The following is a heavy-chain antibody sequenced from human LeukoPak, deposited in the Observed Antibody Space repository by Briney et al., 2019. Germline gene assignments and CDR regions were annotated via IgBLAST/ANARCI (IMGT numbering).Heavy chain of an antibody. Sequence: PGGSLRLSCAASGFTFSSYGMHWVRQAPGKGLEWVAVISYDGSNKYYADSVKGRFTISRDNSKSTLYLQMNSLRAEDTAVYYCAKMRLHSGTPGNEGDYWGQGTLVTVSS. V-gene: IGHV3-30*18. J-gene: IGHJ4*02. CDR2: ISYDGSNK. CDR1: GFTFSSYG. D-gene: IGHD1-26*01. CDR3: AKMRLHSGTPGNEGDY.